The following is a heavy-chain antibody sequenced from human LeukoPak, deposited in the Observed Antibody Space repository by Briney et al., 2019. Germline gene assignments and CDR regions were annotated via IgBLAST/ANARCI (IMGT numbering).Heavy chain of an antibody. CDR2: TYPGASDT. CDR3: VRHREVVTHYDPFDL. CDR1: GYSFTGYW. V-gene: IGHV5-51*01. D-gene: IGHD4-23*01. J-gene: IGHJ3*01. Sequence: GESLKISCHGSGYSFTGYWIGWVRQMPGKGLEWMGITYPGASDTKYNPSLQSQVTISADKSNNTAYLQWGALKASDTAMYYCVRHREVVTHYDPFDLWGQGTKVTVSA.